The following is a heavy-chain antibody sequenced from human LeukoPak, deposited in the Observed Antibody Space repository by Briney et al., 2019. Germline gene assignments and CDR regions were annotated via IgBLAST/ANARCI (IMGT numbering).Heavy chain of an antibody. D-gene: IGHD6-19*01. J-gene: IGHJ4*02. V-gene: IGHV4-39*01. CDR2: IYYSGST. CDR3: ARHYVGSRRWYSSGWYGSFSAR. Sequence: SETLSLTCTVSGGSISSSSYYWGWIRQPPGKGLERIGSIYYSGSTYYNPSLKSRVTIPVDTSKNQFSLKLSSVTAADTAVYYCARHYVGSRRWYSSGWYGSFSARWGQGTLVTVSS. CDR1: GGSISSSSYY.